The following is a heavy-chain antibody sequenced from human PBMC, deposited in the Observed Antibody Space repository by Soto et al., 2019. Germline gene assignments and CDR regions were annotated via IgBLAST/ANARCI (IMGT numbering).Heavy chain of an antibody. CDR3: ARDHRFCSGGRCYLWEL. Sequence: QVQLQESGPGLVKPSETLSLTCTVSGASISSNYWGWIRQPPGKGLEWIAYLSYSGNTNYNPSLESRVTTSVDTSKNQCSLNLNSVTAADTAVYYCARDHRFCSGGRCYLWELWGQGTLVTVSS. J-gene: IGHJ4*02. D-gene: IGHD2-15*01. V-gene: IGHV4-59*01. CDR1: GASISSNY. CDR2: LSYSGNT.